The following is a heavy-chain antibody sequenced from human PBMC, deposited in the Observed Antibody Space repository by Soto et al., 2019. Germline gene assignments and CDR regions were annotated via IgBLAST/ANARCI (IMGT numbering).Heavy chain of an antibody. V-gene: IGHV1-8*01. D-gene: IGHD3-10*01. Sequence: QVQLVQSGAEVKKPGASLKVSCKTSGDSFTSYDINWVRQAPGQGLEWLGRMNSNSGNTGYSDKFQGRVSMTRDTSISTAYLELTNLRSDDTAVYYCARGLISRGLVATHWGQGTPVTVSS. J-gene: IGHJ4*02. CDR3: ARGLISRGLVATH. CDR2: MNSNSGNT. CDR1: GDSFTSYD.